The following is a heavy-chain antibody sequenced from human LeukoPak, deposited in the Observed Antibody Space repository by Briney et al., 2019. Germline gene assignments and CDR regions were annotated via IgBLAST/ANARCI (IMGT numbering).Heavy chain of an antibody. CDR3: ARRGSSYYYYMDV. J-gene: IGHJ6*03. V-gene: IGHV4-4*09. CDR1: GGSISSYY. D-gene: IGHD6-13*01. Sequence: NSSETLSLTCTVSGGSISSYYWSWIRQPPGKGLEWIGYIYTSGSTNYNPSLKSRVTIPVDTSKNQFSLKLSSVTAADTAVYYCARRGSSYYYYMDVWGKGTTVTVSS. CDR2: IYTSGST.